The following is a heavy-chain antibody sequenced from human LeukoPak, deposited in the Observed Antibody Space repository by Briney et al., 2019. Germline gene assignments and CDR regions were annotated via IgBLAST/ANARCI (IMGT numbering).Heavy chain of an antibody. CDR2: ISSASSNI. J-gene: IGHJ4*02. CDR3: ARGNTAMVTL. Sequence: PSETLSLTCSVSGDSISSRNWWTWVRQAPGKGLEWVSSISSASSNIYYADSLKGRFTISRDNAKNSLYLQMNSLRAEDTAVYYCARGNTAMVTLWGQGTLVTVSS. D-gene: IGHD5-18*01. V-gene: IGHV3-21*01. CDR1: GDSISSRN.